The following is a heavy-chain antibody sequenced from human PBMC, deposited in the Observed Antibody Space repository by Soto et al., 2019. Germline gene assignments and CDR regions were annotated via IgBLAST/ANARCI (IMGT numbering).Heavy chain of an antibody. Sequence: EVQLLESGGGLVEPGGSLRLSCTASGFSFSSYAMTWVRQAPGKGLEWVSSTTDDGGRTFYADSVKGRFTISRDNSNNRLYLKMSSLGAEDTALYDWAKGGGFGTGAYYNVAYWGQGTLVTVSS. CDR3: AKGGGFGTGAYYNVAY. CDR2: TTDDGGRT. CDR1: GFSFSSYA. J-gene: IGHJ4*02. D-gene: IGHD3-10*01. V-gene: IGHV3-23*01.